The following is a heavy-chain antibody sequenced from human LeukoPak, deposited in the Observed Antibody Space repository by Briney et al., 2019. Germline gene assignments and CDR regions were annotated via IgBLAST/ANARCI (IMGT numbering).Heavy chain of an antibody. J-gene: IGHJ4*02. CDR1: GGSISSSSYY. V-gene: IGHV4-39*07. CDR3: ANQLSYLYYFDY. D-gene: IGHD2-2*01. Sequence: SETLSLTCTVSGGSISSSSYYWGWIRQPPGKGLEWIGSIYYSGSTYYNPSLKSRVTISVDTSKNQFSLNLSSVTAADTAVYYCANQLSYLYYFDYWGQGTLVTVSS. CDR2: IYYSGST.